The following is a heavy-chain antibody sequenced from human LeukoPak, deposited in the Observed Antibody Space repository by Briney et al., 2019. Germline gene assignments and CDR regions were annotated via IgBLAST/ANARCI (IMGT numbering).Heavy chain of an antibody. CDR2: IYSSGNT. Sequence: SQTLSLTCTVSGASISSDSYYWSWIRQPAGKGLEWIGRIYSSGNTNYNPALMSRVTISIDTSKNQLSLSLSSVPASDTAVYYCARDMTGSGWNDAFDIWGQGTMVTASS. D-gene: IGHD6-19*01. CDR3: ARDMTGSGWNDAFDI. CDR1: GASISSDSYY. V-gene: IGHV4-61*02. J-gene: IGHJ3*02.